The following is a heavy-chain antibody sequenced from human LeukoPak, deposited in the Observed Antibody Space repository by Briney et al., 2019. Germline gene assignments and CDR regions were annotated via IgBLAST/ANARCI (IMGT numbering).Heavy chain of an antibody. D-gene: IGHD4-17*01. J-gene: IGHJ4*02. CDR2: ISRRGDST. CDR1: GFIFSNYG. CDR3: ARDRSDYGKNYLDS. V-gene: IGHV3-64*01. Sequence: PRGSLRLSCTVSGFIFSNYGMHWVRQAPGKGLEYVSAISRRGDSTYYAKSVKGRFATSRDNSKSTLYLQMNSLSIEDTAVYYCARDRSDYGKNYLDSWGQGTLVAVSS.